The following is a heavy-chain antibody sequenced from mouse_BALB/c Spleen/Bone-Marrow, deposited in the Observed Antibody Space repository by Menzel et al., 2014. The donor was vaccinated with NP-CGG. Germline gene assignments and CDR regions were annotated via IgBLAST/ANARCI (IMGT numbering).Heavy chain of an antibody. J-gene: IGHJ4*01. V-gene: IGHV2-6-4*01. D-gene: IGHD2-3*01. CDR1: GFSLSRYN. Sequence: VQLQESGPGLVAPSQNLSITCTVSGFSLSRYNIHWIRQPPGKGLEWLGMIWGGGGTDHNSALKSRLRISKDNSKSQIFLKINSRQIDDTAMYYCARKDGGYYVMDYWGQGTSVTVSS. CDR3: ARKDGGYYVMDY. CDR2: IWGGGGT.